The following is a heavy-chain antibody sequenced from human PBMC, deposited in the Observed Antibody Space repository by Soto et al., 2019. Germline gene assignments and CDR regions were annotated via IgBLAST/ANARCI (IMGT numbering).Heavy chain of an antibody. D-gene: IGHD2-8*01. CDR2: IYYSGTT. CDR1: GGSVSSGGYY. J-gene: IGHJ4*02. CDR3: ARRALSQCINGVCYKDGFWDY. Sequence: SETLSLTCTVSGGSVSSGGYYWSWIRQHPGTGLEWIGYIYYSGTTYFNPSLKGRASISLDTSKDEFSLMLTSVTAADTAVYYCARRALSQCINGVCYKDGFWDYWGQGALVTVSS. V-gene: IGHV4-31*03.